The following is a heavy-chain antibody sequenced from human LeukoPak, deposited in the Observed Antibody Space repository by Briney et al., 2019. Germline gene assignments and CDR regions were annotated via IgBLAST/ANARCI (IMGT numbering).Heavy chain of an antibody. CDR1: GFTFSSYS. CDR2: IISISSYI. CDR3: ARDPRGGYPTADAFDI. D-gene: IGHD1-26*01. V-gene: IGHV3-21*01. Sequence: GGSLRLSCAASGFTFSSYSMNWVRQAPGKGLEWISSIISISSYIYYADSVKGRFTISRDNAKNSLYLQMNGLRAEDTAVYYCARDPRGGYPTADAFDIWGQGTMVTVSS. J-gene: IGHJ3*02.